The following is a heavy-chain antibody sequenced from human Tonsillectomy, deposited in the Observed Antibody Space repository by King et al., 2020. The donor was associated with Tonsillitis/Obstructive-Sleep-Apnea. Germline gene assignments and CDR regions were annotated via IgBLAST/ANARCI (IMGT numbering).Heavy chain of an antibody. CDR2: IFSNDEK. Sequence: TLKESGPVLVKPTETLTLTCTVSGFSLSNARMGVSWIRQPPGKALEWLAHIFSNDEKSYSTSLKSRLTISKDTSKSQVVLTMTTMDPVDTATYYCARIRGDFWSGRDFDYWGQGTLVTVSS. CDR3: ARIRGDFWSGRDFDY. D-gene: IGHD3-3*01. J-gene: IGHJ4*02. CDR1: GFSLSNARMG. V-gene: IGHV2-26*01.